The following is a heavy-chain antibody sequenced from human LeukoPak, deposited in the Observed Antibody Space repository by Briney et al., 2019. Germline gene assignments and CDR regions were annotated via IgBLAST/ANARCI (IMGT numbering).Heavy chain of an antibody. V-gene: IGHV3-64*01. CDR3: AKASYYDFWSGPYSFDY. CDR1: GFTFSSYA. CDR2: ISSNGGST. Sequence: GGSLRLSCAASGFTFSSYAMHWVRQAPGKGLEYVSAISSNGGSTYYANSVKGRFTISRDNSKNTLYLQMNSLRAEDTAIYYCAKASYYDFWSGPYSFDYWGQGTLVTVSS. J-gene: IGHJ4*02. D-gene: IGHD3-3*01.